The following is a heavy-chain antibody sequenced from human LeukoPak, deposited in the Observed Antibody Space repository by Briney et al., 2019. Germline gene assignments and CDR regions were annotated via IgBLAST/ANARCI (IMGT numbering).Heavy chain of an antibody. Sequence: PGRSLRLSCAASGFTFSSYGMHWVRQAPGKGLEWVAIIWYDGSNKYYADSVKGRFTISRDNSKNTLYLQMNSLRAEDTAVYYCARAPSNSWHNFDSWGQGTLVTVSS. D-gene: IGHD6-13*01. V-gene: IGHV3-33*01. CDR2: IWYDGSNK. CDR3: ARAPSNSWHNFDS. CDR1: GFTFSSYG. J-gene: IGHJ4*02.